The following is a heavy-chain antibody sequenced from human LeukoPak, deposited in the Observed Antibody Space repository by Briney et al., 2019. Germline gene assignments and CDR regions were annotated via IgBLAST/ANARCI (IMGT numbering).Heavy chain of an antibody. V-gene: IGHV1-69*13. CDR2: IIPIFGTA. CDR3: ATSYDFWSGSTPYYYYGMDV. J-gene: IGHJ6*02. Sequence: SVKVSCKASGGTFSSYAISWVRQAPGQGLEWMGGIIPIFGTANYAQKFQGGVTITADESTSTAYMELSSLRSEDTAVYYCATSYDFWSGSTPYYYYGMDVWGQGTTVTVSS. CDR1: GGTFSSYA. D-gene: IGHD3-3*01.